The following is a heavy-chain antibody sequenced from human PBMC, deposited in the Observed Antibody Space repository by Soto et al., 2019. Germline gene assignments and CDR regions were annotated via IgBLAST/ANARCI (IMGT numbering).Heavy chain of an antibody. CDR3: XRLSGDHSAFFSYGMDA. CDR2: INSDGTIS. V-gene: IGHV3-74*01. J-gene: IGHJ6*01. CDR1: GFTFDAYW. D-gene: IGHD2-21*01. Sequence: GVSLRLSCAASGFTFDAYWMNWVRQAPGKGPEWLSGINSDGTISSYADSVKGRFTISRDNARNTLSLQMNSLRADDTAVYYCXRLSGDHSAFFSYGMDAWGQGTTVTVSS.